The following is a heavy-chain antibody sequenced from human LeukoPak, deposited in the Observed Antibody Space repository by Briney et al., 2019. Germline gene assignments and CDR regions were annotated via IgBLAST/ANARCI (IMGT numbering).Heavy chain of an antibody. CDR1: GGSISNYY. D-gene: IGHD3-9*01. CDR3: ARGEMYYDILTGFRNWFDP. Sequence: SETLSLTCTVSGGSISNYYWSWIRLPPGKGLEWIGYIHYSGGTNYNPSLKSRVTISVDTSKNQFSLNLISVTAADTAVYYCARGEMYYDILTGFRNWFDPWGQGTLVTVSS. CDR2: IHYSGGT. J-gene: IGHJ5*02. V-gene: IGHV4-59*01.